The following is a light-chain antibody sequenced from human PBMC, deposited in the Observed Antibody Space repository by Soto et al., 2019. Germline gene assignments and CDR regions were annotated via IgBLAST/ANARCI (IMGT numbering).Light chain of an antibody. CDR1: TSDVGGYKY. CDR3: SSYTSNSTHV. Sequence: QSALTQPASVSGSPGQSITISCTGTTSDVGGYKYVSWYQQHPGKAPKLMIYEVSNRPSGVTYRFSGSKSGNTASLTISGLQAEDEADYFCSSYTSNSTHVFGTGTKVTVL. J-gene: IGLJ1*01. V-gene: IGLV2-14*03. CDR2: EVS.